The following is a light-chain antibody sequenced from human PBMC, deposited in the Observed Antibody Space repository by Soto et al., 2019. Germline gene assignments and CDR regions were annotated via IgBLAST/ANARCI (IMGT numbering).Light chain of an antibody. CDR2: AAS. J-gene: IGKJ5*01. Sequence: MTQSPYTVSGSLGDRVTLTCRASQSVSSCLAWYQQKPGQAPRLLIYAASNRATGIPARFSGSGSGTEFTLTISSLQPDDFATYYCQQYNSYPITFGQGTRLEIK. CDR3: QQYNSYPIT. CDR1: QSVSSC. V-gene: IGKV3-15*01.